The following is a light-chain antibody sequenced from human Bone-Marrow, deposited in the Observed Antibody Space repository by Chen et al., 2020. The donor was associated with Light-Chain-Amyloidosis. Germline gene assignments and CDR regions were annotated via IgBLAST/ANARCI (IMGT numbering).Light chain of an antibody. CDR1: SGSIATNY. CDR3: QSXQGSSQGV. Sequence: NFMLTQPHSVSESPGKTVIISCTRSSGSIATNYVQWYQQRPGSSPTTVIYEVDQRPSGVPDRFSGSIDRSSNSXXHTISXLEXXDEADXXCQSXQGSSQGVFGGGTKLTVL. CDR2: EVD. V-gene: IGLV6-57*01. J-gene: IGLJ3*02.